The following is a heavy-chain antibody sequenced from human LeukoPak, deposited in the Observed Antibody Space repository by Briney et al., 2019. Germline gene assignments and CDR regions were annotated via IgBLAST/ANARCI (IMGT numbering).Heavy chain of an antibody. Sequence: SETLSLTCTVSGYSISSGYYWGWIRQPPGKGLEWIGSIYHSGSTNYNPSLKSRVTISVDTSKNQFSLKLSSVTAADTAVYYCARDHPYCSGGSCYFDYWGQGTLVTVSS. CDR2: IYHSGST. CDR1: GYSISSGYY. V-gene: IGHV4-38-2*02. D-gene: IGHD2-15*01. CDR3: ARDHPYCSGGSCYFDY. J-gene: IGHJ4*02.